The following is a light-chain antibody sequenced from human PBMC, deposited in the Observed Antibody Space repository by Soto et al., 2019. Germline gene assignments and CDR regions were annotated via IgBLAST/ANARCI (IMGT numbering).Light chain of an antibody. CDR2: GAS. J-gene: IGKJ1*01. CDR1: QSVSSN. CDR3: QQYNNLPRT. Sequence: EIVMTQSPATLSESPGDRATLSCRASQSVSSNLAWYQQKPGQAPRLLIYGASTRATGIPARFSGSGSGTEFTLTISSLQSEDFAVYYCQQYNNLPRTFGQGTKVEIK. V-gene: IGKV3-15*01.